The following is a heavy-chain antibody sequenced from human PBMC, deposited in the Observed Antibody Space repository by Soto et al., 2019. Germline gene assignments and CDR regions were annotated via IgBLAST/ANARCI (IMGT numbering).Heavy chain of an antibody. V-gene: IGHV3-11*01. J-gene: IGHJ4*02. Sequence: QVQLVESGGGLVKPGGSLRLSCAASGFTFSDYYMSWIRQAPGKGLEWVSYISSSGSTIYYADSVKGRFTISRDNAKNSLFLQMNSLRAEDTAVFYCAKAPHASDYAGRGFDFWGQGTLVTVSS. D-gene: IGHD5-12*01. CDR1: GFTFSDYY. CDR3: AKAPHASDYAGRGFDF. CDR2: ISSSGSTI.